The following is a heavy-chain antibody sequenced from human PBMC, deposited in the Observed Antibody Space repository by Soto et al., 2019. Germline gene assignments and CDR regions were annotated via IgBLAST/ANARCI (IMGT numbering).Heavy chain of an antibody. CDR1: GFTFDAYP. Sequence: PGGSLRLSCAASGFTFDAYPMHWVRQAPGRGREWVAGLRWNRGGIRYAESVERRFTISRENAKNSLDLQMNSLAAEDTYLYYCVKDDSFDFWGQGTQVTVSS. CDR3: VKDDSFDF. CDR2: LRWNRGGI. V-gene: IGHV3-9*01. J-gene: IGHJ3*01.